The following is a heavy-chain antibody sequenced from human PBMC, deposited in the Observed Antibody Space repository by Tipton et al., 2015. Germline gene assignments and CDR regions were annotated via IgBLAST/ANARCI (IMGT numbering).Heavy chain of an antibody. D-gene: IGHD2-2*01. CDR3: AKDRSSSTSCHNW. J-gene: IGHJ4*02. CDR2: ISGSGDMT. V-gene: IGHV3-23*01. CDR1: GFTFSTYG. Sequence: GSLRLSCAASGFTFSTYGMSWVRQAPGKGLEWVSGISGSGDMTYYADSVKGRFSISRDNSKNTLYLQMNSLRAEDTAVYYCAKDRSSSTSCHNWWGQGTLVTVSS.